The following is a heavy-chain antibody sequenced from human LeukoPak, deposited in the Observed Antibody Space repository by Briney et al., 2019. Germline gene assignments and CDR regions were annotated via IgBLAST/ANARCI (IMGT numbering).Heavy chain of an antibody. D-gene: IGHD3-3*01. CDR3: AGVAPITIFGVVTSSGRRAFDI. J-gene: IGHJ3*02. Sequence: SETLSLTCTVSGGSISSGDYYWSWIRQPPGKGLEWIGYIYYSGSTYYNPSLKSRVTISVDTSKNQFSLKLSSVTAADTAVYYCAGVAPITIFGVVTSSGRRAFDIWGQGTMVTVSS. CDR1: GGSISSGDYY. CDR2: IYYSGST. V-gene: IGHV4-30-4*08.